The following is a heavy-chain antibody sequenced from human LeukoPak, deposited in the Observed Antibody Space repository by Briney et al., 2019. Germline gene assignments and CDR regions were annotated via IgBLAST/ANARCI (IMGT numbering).Heavy chain of an antibody. CDR2: INPSNGVT. CDR3: ARQRGGGYDFDS. CDR1: GYTFSGYY. J-gene: IGHJ4*02. Sequence: AASVKVSCKASGYTFSGYYIRWVRQAPGQGPEWMGRINPSNGVTSYAQKFRDRVTMTRDTSITTADMELSRLRSDDTATYYCARQRGGGYDFDSWGQGTLVTVSS. V-gene: IGHV1-2*06. D-gene: IGHD6-13*01.